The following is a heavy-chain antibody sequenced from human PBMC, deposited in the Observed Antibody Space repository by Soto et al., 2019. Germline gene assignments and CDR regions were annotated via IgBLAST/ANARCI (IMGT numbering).Heavy chain of an antibody. CDR2: IFSNDEK. CDR3: ARDILTGYYRGSLDY. Sequence: QVTLKESGPVLVKPTEPLTLTCTVSGFSLSNARMGVSWIRQPPGKALEWLAHIFSNDEKSYSTSLKSRLTISKDTSKSQVVLTMTNMDPVDTATYYCARDILTGYYRGSLDYWGQGTLVTVSS. V-gene: IGHV2-26*01. CDR1: GFSLSNARMG. D-gene: IGHD3-9*01. J-gene: IGHJ4*02.